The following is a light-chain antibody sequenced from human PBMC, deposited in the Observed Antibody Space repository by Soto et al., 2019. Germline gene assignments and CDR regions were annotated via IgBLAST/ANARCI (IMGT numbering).Light chain of an antibody. CDR3: CPFAGSDHWV. V-gene: IGLV2-11*01. J-gene: IGLJ1*01. CDR2: DVS. Sequence: QSALTQPRSVSGSPGQSVTISCTGTSSDVGGYNYVSWYQQHPGKAPKLMIYDVSKRPSGVPDRFSGSKSGNTASLTISGLPAGDEGDYYCCPFAGSDHWVFGTGTQVPV. CDR1: SSDVGGYNY.